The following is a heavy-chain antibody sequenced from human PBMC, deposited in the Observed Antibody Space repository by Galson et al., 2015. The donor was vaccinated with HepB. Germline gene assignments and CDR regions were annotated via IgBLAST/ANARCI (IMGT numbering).Heavy chain of an antibody. J-gene: IGHJ2*01. D-gene: IGHD2-21*02. CDR2: ISYDGSNK. CDR3: AKDKCGGDCFWYFDL. Sequence: SLRLSCAASGFTFSSYGMHWVRQAPGKGLEWVAVISYDGSNKYYADSVKGRFTISRDNSKNTLYLQTNSLRAEDTAVYYCAKDKCGGDCFWYFDLWGRGTLVTVSS. V-gene: IGHV3-30*18. CDR1: GFTFSSYG.